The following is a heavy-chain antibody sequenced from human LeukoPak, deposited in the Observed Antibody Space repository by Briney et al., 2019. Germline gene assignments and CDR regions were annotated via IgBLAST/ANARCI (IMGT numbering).Heavy chain of an antibody. J-gene: IGHJ3*02. CDR2: IKQDGSVK. Sequence: GGSLRLSCAASGFTFSSYAMSWVRQAPGKGLEWVANIKQDGSVKYYVDSVKGRFTISRDNAKNSLYLQMNSLRAEDTAVYYCARMFRYSDAFDIWGQGTMVTVSS. CDR1: GFTFSSYA. CDR3: ARMFRYSDAFDI. D-gene: IGHD3-10*01. V-gene: IGHV3-7*01.